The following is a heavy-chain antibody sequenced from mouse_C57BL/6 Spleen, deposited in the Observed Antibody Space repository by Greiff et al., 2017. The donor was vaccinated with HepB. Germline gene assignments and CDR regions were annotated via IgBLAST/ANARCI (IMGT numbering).Heavy chain of an antibody. Sequence: VQLQQPGAELVMPGASVKLSCKASGYTFTSYWMHWVKQRPGQGLEWIGEIDPSDSYTNYNQKFKGKSTLTVDKSSSTAYMQLSSLTSEDSAVYYCARRGSSGLYYAMDYWGQGTSVTVSS. CDR3: ARRGSSGLYYAMDY. J-gene: IGHJ4*01. CDR2: IDPSDSYT. CDR1: GYTFTSYW. D-gene: IGHD3-2*02. V-gene: IGHV1-69*01.